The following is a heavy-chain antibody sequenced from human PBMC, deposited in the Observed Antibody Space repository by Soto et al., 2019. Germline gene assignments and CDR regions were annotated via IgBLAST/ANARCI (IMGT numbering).Heavy chain of an antibody. CDR3: ATIPNYCGGDCYFDY. V-gene: IGHV1-69*01. J-gene: IGHJ4*02. CDR2: IIPIFGTA. Sequence: QVQLVQSGAEVKKPGSSVKVSCKASGGTFSSFAISWVRQAPGQGLEWMGGIIPIFGTANYAQKFQGRVTITADESTSTAYMELSSLRSEDTAVYYCATIPNYCGGDCYFDYWGQGTLVTVSS. CDR1: GGTFSSFA. D-gene: IGHD2-21*02.